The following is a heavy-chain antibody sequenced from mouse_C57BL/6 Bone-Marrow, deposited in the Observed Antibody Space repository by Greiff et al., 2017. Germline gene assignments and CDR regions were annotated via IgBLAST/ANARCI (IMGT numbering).Heavy chain of an antibody. J-gene: IGHJ2*01. D-gene: IGHD6-2*01. CDR2: IRNKANGYTT. Sequence: EVKLVESGGGLVQPGGSLSLSCAASGFTFTDYYMSWVRQPPGKALEWLGFIRNKANGYTTEYSASVKGRFTIARDNSQSILYLQMNALRAEDSATYDCARPVLGGYYFDYCGQGTTLTVSS. CDR3: ARPVLGGYYFDY. CDR1: GFTFTDYY. V-gene: IGHV7-3*01.